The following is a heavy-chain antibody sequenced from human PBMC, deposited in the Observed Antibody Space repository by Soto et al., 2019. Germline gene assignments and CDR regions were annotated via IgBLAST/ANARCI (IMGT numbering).Heavy chain of an antibody. CDR1: GGSISRGDYY. CDR2: IYYSGST. Sequence: SETLSLTCTVSGGSISRGDYYWSWIRQPPGKGLEWIGYIYYSGSTSYNPSLKSQVTISVDTSKNHFSLKLSSVTAADTAVYYCARVDYDYVWGSYRYTYWGQGTLVTVSS. J-gene: IGHJ4*02. CDR3: ARVDYDYVWGSYRYTY. D-gene: IGHD3-16*02. V-gene: IGHV4-30-4*01.